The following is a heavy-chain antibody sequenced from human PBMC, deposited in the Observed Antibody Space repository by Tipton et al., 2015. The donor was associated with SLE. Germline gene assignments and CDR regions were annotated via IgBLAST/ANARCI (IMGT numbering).Heavy chain of an antibody. D-gene: IGHD1-26*01. J-gene: IGHJ4*02. CDR1: GGSISSGDYY. CDR3: ARDAQGGSYLGGFDY. CDR2: IYYSGST. V-gene: IGHV4-30-4*01. Sequence: TLSLTCTVSGGSISSGDYYWSWIRQPPGKGLEWIGYIYYSGSTYYNPSLKSRVTISVDTSKNQFSLKLSSVTAADTAVYYCARDAQGGSYLGGFDYWGQGTLVTVSS.